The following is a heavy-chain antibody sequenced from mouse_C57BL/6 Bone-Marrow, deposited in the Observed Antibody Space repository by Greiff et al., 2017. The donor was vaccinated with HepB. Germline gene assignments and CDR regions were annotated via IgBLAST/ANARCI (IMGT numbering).Heavy chain of an antibody. J-gene: IGHJ4*01. CDR2: ISNLAYSI. Sequence: EVQRVESGGGLVQPGGSLKLSCAASGFTFSDYGMAWVRQAPRKGPEWVAFISNLAYSIYYADTVTGRFTISRENAKNTLYLEMSSLRSEDTAMYYCARSGLLLDAMDYWGQGTSVTVSS. CDR3: ARSGLLLDAMDY. D-gene: IGHD2-10*01. V-gene: IGHV5-15*01. CDR1: GFTFSDYG.